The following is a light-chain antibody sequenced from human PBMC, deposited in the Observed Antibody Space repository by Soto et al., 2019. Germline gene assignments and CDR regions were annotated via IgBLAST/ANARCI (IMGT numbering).Light chain of an antibody. CDR1: QGISNY. V-gene: IGKV1-27*01. Sequence: DIEMTQSPSSLSASVGDRVTITCRASQGISNYLAWYQQRPGKVPKLLIYAASTLQSGVPSRFSGSGSGPDFTLTISSLQPEDVATYYCQKYDSAPWTFGQGTEVEIK. CDR3: QKYDSAPWT. J-gene: IGKJ1*01. CDR2: AAS.